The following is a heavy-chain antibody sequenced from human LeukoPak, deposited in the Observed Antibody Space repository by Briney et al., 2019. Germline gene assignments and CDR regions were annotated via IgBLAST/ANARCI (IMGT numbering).Heavy chain of an antibody. CDR2: IYTSGST. V-gene: IGHV4-4*07. CDR3: ARVSGSEWLVVGANDAFDI. Sequence: SESLSLTCTVSGGSISSYYWSWIRQPAGKGLEWIGRIYTSGSTNYNPSLKSRVTMSVDTSKNHFSLKLSSVTAADTAVYYCARVSGSEWLVVGANDAFDIWGQGTMVTVCS. CDR1: GGSISSYY. J-gene: IGHJ3*02. D-gene: IGHD6-19*01.